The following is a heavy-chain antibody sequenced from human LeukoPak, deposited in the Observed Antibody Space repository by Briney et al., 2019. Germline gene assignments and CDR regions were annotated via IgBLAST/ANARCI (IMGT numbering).Heavy chain of an antibody. CDR3: ARILWIQLSTNFDY. CDR2: IYYSGST. Sequence: SETLSLTCTVSGGSISSGGYYWSWIRQPPGKGLEWIGSIYYSGSTYYNPSLKSRVTISVDTSKNQFSLKLNSVAAADTAVYYCARILWIQLSTNFDYWGQGTLVTVSS. CDR1: GGSISSGGYY. D-gene: IGHD5-18*01. V-gene: IGHV4-39*07. J-gene: IGHJ4*02.